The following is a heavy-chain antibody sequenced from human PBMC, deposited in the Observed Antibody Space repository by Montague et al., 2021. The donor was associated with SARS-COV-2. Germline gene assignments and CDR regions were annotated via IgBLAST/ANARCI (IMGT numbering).Heavy chain of an antibody. CDR3: ARVRYYDPGTSLGMDV. D-gene: IGHD3-22*01. V-gene: IGHV4-34*01. Sequence: SETLSLTCAVYGGSFSGYYWSWTRQPPGKGLEWIGEITHSGSADYNPSLTSRVTISVDTSKNQFSLKLSSVTAADTAVYYCARVRYYDPGTSLGMDVWGQGTTVTVSS. CDR1: GGSFSGYY. CDR2: ITHSGSA. J-gene: IGHJ6*02.